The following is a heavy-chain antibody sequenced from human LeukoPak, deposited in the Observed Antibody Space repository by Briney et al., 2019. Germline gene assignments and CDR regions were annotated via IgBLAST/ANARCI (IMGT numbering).Heavy chain of an antibody. V-gene: IGHV3-48*01. CDR1: GFTFNSYS. CDR3: ARRNGDYTRYYYYYYMVV. D-gene: IGHD4-17*01. CDR2: ISSTSDTI. Sequence: PGGSLRLSCAASGFTFNSYSMNWVRQAPGRGLEWVSYISSTSDTIYYADSVKGRFTISRDNAKNSLYLQMNSLRAEDTAVYYCARRNGDYTRYYYYYYMVVWGKGTTVSISS. J-gene: IGHJ6*03.